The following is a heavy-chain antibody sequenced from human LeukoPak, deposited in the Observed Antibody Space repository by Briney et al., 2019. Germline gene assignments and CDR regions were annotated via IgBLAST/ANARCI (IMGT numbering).Heavy chain of an antibody. Sequence: PGGSLRLSCAASGFSVSNTYMSWVRQAPGKGLEWVSVIYSGGSTYYADSVKGRFTISRDNSKNTLYLQMNSLRAEDTAVYYCARDAGGYGMDVWGQGTTVTVSS. CDR1: GFSVSNTY. D-gene: IGHD2-8*02. J-gene: IGHJ6*02. CDR2: IYSGGST. V-gene: IGHV3-66*01. CDR3: ARDAGGYGMDV.